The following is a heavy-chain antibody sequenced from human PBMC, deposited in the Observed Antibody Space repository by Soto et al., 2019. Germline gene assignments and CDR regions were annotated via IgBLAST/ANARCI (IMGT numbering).Heavy chain of an antibody. J-gene: IGHJ4*02. CDR3: ARSAGIAEDSGRWSPYSFDD. V-gene: IGHV1-46*03. D-gene: IGHD6-13*01. CDR1: GYTFTGYY. Sequence: GASVKVSCKASGYTFTGYYIHWVRQAPGQGLEWMGVINPSGGSTSYTQKFQGRVTMTRDTSTSTVYVELSSLRSEDTAVYYCARSAGIAEDSGRWSPYSFDDSGQGILVTVAS. CDR2: INPSGGST.